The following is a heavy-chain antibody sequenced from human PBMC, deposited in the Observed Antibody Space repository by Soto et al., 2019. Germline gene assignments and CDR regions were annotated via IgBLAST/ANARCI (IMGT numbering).Heavy chain of an antibody. CDR1: ADSVSSNTPA. CDR2: TYYRSKWYY. Sequence: SQTLSLTCAITADSVSSNTPASTLVRQSPSRGLEWLGRTYYRSKWYYEYAVSVRGRITINPDTSKNQYSLQLNSVTPEDTAVYFCARGEQYSGRIFDYWGQGTLVTVSS. D-gene: IGHD1-26*01. V-gene: IGHV6-1*01. CDR3: ARGEQYSGRIFDY. J-gene: IGHJ4*01.